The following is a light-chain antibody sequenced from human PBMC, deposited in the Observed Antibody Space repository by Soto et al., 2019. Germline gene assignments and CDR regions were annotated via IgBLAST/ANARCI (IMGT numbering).Light chain of an antibody. CDR2: SAS. Sequence: DIKLAQSPSSLSASVAERVTIPCQASQDISKYLNWYQQKPGKAPELLIYSASDLQSGVPSRFSGSGSGTEFTLTMSSLQPEDFATSYCQQSYSARTFGQGTKVDIK. CDR3: QQSYSART. J-gene: IGKJ1*01. CDR1: QDISKY. V-gene: IGKV1-39*01.